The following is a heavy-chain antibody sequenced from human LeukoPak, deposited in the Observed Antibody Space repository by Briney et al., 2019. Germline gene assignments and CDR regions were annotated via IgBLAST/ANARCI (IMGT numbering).Heavy chain of an antibody. J-gene: IGHJ4*02. D-gene: IGHD6-19*01. Sequence: ASVKVSCKASGYTFTGYYMHWVRQAPGQGLEWMGWINPNSGGTNYAQKFQGRVTMTRDTSISTAYMELSRLRSDDTAMYYRARVDSSGWYDFVDYWGQGTLVTVSS. CDR3: ARVDSSGWYDFVDY. CDR2: INPNSGGT. V-gene: IGHV1-2*02. CDR1: GYTFTGYY.